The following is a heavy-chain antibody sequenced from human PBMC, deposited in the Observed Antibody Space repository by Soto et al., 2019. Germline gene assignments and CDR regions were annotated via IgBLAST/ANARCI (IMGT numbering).Heavy chain of an antibody. J-gene: IGHJ6*02. CDR2: IYWNSDRI. Sequence: EVQLVESGGGLVQPGRSLRLSCAASGFTLDHAMHWVRQAPGKGLEWVSGIYWNSDRIDYADSVKGRFTISRDNAKNSLYLQMNSLRPEDTAVYYCAKDILPGGVDVGGQGTTVTVSS. D-gene: IGHD1-26*01. CDR3: AKDILPGGVDV. CDR1: GFTLDHA. V-gene: IGHV3-9*01.